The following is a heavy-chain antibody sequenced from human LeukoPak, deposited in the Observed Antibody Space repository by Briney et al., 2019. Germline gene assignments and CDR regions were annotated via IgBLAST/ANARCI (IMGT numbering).Heavy chain of an antibody. CDR3: AKKFRGTTVISGDYFDY. J-gene: IGHJ4*02. Sequence: GGSLRLSCAASGFTFSSYAMHWVHQTPGKGLEWVAVMSSDGSKKYYADSVKGRFTISRDNSKNTLYLQMNSLRAEDTAVYYCAKKFRGTTVISGDYFDYWGQGTLVTVSS. D-gene: IGHD4-17*01. V-gene: IGHV3-30-3*02. CDR2: MSSDGSKK. CDR1: GFTFSSYA.